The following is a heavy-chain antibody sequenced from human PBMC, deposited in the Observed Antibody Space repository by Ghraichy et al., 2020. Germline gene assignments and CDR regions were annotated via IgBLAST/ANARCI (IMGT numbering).Heavy chain of an antibody. CDR1: GFTFSSYA. V-gene: IGHV3-23*01. CDR3: AKDNGYYYDSSGYFY. J-gene: IGHJ4*02. Sequence: LSLTCAASGFTFSSYAMSWVRQAPGKGLEWVSAISGSGGSTYYADSVKGRFTISRDNSKNTLYLQMNSLRAEDTAVYYCAKDNGYYYDSSGYFYWGQGTLVTVSS. CDR2: ISGSGGST. D-gene: IGHD3-22*01.